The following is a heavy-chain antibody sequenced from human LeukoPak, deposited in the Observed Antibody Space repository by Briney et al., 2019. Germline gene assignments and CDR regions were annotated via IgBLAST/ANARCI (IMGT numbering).Heavy chain of an antibody. D-gene: IGHD2-21*02. CDR2: INPNSGGT. Sequence: ASVKVSCKASGYTFTGYYMHWVRQAPGQGLEWMGWINPNSGGTNYAQKFQGRVTMTRDTSISTAYMELSRLRSDDTAVYYCARDNSVRDTAWWLDPWGQGTRVTVSS. CDR3: ARDNSVRDTAWWLDP. V-gene: IGHV1-2*02. CDR1: GYTFTGYY. J-gene: IGHJ5*02.